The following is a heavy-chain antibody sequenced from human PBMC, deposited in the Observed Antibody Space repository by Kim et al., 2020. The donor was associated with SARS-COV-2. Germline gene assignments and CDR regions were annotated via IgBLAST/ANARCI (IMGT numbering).Heavy chain of an antibody. D-gene: IGHD6-19*01. CDR3: AKETSGWSPMVYYYSMDV. CDR1: GFTFSSYA. J-gene: IGHJ6*03. V-gene: IGHV3-23*01. Sequence: GGSLRLSCAASGFTFSSYAMSWVRQAPGKGLEWVSGISGSGGSTYYADSVKGRFTISRDNSKNTLFLQMNSLRAEDTAVYYCAKETSGWSPMVYYYSMDVWGKGTTVTVSS. CDR2: ISGSGGST.